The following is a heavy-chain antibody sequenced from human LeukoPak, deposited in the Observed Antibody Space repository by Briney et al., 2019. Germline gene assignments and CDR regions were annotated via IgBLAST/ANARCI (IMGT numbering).Heavy chain of an antibody. J-gene: IGHJ4*02. Sequence: GGSLRLSCAASGFTFSSYAMSWVRQAPPKGLEWVSAFSGSGGSTYYADSVKGRFTISRDNSKNTLFLQMNSLRDEDTAVYYCAKDRCSSTSWYLFDYWGQGTLVTVSS. V-gene: IGHV3-23*01. CDR3: AKDRCSSTSWYLFDY. D-gene: IGHD2-2*01. CDR1: GFTFSSYA. CDR2: FSGSGGST.